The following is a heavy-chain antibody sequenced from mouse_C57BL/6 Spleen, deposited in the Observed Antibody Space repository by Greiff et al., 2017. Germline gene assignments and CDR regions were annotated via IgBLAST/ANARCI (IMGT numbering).Heavy chain of an antibody. D-gene: IGHD2-2*01. CDR2: ISYDGSN. V-gene: IGHV3-6*01. CDR1: GYSITSGYY. CDR3: ARGHGYVAWFAY. Sequence: DVKLQESGPGLVKPSQSLSLTCSVTGYSITSGYYWNWIRQFPGNKLEWMGYISYDGSNNYNPSIKNPLTITRDTSETKFFLKVSSVTTEDTATYYCARGHGYVAWFAYWGQGTLVTVSA. J-gene: IGHJ3*01.